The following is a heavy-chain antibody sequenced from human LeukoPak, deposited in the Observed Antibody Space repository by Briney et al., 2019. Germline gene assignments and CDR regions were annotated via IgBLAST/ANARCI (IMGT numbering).Heavy chain of an antibody. V-gene: IGHV3-30*18. CDR1: GFTFSDYY. J-gene: IGHJ5*02. D-gene: IGHD4-17*01. Sequence: GGSLRLSCAASGFTFSDYYMSWIRQAPGKGLEWVAVISYDGSNKYYADSVKGRFTISRDNSKNTLYLQMNSLRAEDTAVYYCAKEDPHGDYVAWGQGTLVTVSS. CDR3: AKEDPHGDYVA. CDR2: ISYDGSNK.